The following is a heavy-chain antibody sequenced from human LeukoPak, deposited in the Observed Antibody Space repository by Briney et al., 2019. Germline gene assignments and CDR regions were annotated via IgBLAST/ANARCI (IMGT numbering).Heavy chain of an antibody. CDR3: ARERGYCSGDNCYSGYDY. D-gene: IGHD2-15*01. J-gene: IGHJ4*02. V-gene: IGHV3-53*01. CDR1: GFTVSSNY. CDR2: IYSGGMT. Sequence: GGSLRLSCAVSGFTVSSNYMNWVRQAPGKGLEWVSVIYSGGMTYYADSVKGRFTISRDTSKNTLYLQMVSLRDEDTAVYYCARERGYCSGDNCYSGYDYWGRGTLVTVSS.